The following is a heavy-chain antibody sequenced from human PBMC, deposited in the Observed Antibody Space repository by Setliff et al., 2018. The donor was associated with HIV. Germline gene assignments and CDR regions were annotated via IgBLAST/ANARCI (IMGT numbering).Heavy chain of an antibody. CDR3: TTENHSH. V-gene: IGHV3-73*01. J-gene: IGHJ4*02. Sequence: PGGSLRLSCAAFGFTFSASAIHWVRQASGKGPEWVGHIRSKASAYATASAASVKGRFTVSRDDSSDTVFLQMYSLKTDDTAVYYCTTENHSHCGQGTLVTVSS. CDR1: GFTFSASA. D-gene: IGHD4-4*01. CDR2: IRSKASAYAT.